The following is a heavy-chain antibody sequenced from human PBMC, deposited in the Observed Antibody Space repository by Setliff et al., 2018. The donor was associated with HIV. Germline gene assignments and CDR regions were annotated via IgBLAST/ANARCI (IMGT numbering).Heavy chain of an antibody. J-gene: IGHJ5*02. CDR3: AKGVKWLAP. CDR2: IHYA. Sequence: SETLSLTCTVSGDSISSGGYYWSWIRQHPGKGLEWIGYIHYAESVKGRFTVSRDNSINILYHHMNSLIAEDTAVYYCAKGVKWLAPWGQGTLVTVSS. V-gene: IGHV4-31*03. CDR1: GDSISSGGYY. D-gene: IGHD3-10*01.